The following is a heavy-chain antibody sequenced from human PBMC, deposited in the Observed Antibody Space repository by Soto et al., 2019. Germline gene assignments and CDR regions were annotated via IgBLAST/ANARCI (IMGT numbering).Heavy chain of an antibody. J-gene: IGHJ4*02. V-gene: IGHV4-30-2*01. D-gene: IGHD3-22*01. CDR3: ARVALIRGKEFDY. CDR1: GGSISSGGYS. Sequence: SETLSLTCAVSGGSISSGGYSWSWIRQPPGKGLEWIGYIYHSGSTYYNPSLKSRVTISVDRSKNQFSLKLSSVTAADTAVYYCARVALIRGKEFDYWGQGTLVTVSS. CDR2: IYHSGST.